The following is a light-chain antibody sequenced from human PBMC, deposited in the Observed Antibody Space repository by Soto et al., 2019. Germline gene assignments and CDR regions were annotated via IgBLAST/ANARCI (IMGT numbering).Light chain of an antibody. Sequence: EIVLTQSPGALSLSLGERATLSCRASQSVKSSYLAWYQQKPGQAPRLLIYDASTRATGIPDRFTGSGSGTDFTLTISRLEPEDFAVYSCQQYASSPQTFGQGTKVEF. CDR3: QQYASSPQT. V-gene: IGKV3-20*01. CDR1: QSVKSSY. J-gene: IGKJ1*01. CDR2: DAS.